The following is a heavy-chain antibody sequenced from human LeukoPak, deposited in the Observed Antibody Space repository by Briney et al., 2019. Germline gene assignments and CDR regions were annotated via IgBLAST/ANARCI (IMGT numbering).Heavy chain of an antibody. Sequence: GESLKISCKGSGYSFTSYWIGWVRQMPGKGLEWMGIIYPGDSDTRYSPSFQGQVTISADKSISTAYLQWSSLKASDTAMYYCARHYCSSTSCYGSFDYWGQGTLVTVPS. CDR3: ARHYCSSTSCYGSFDY. J-gene: IGHJ4*02. CDR1: GYSFTSYW. V-gene: IGHV5-51*01. CDR2: IYPGDSDT. D-gene: IGHD2-2*01.